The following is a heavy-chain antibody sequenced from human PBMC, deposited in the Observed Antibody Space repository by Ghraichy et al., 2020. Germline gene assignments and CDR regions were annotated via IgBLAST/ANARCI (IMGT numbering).Heavy chain of an antibody. D-gene: IGHD3-22*01. CDR2: ISAYNGNT. Sequence: ASVKVSCKASGYTFTSYGISWVRQAPGQGLEWMGWISAYNGNTNYAQKLQGRVTITTDTSTSTAYMELRSLRSDDTAVYYCARGRAGEAGGSGYVPTYWGQGTLVTVSS. V-gene: IGHV1-18*01. J-gene: IGHJ4*02. CDR3: ARGRAGEAGGSGYVPTY. CDR1: GYTFTSYG.